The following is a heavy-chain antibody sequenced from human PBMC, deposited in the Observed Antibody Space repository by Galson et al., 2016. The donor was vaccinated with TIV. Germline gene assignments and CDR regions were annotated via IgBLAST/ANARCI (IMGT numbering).Heavy chain of an antibody. CDR3: ARDVGSSSTSWLDP. V-gene: IGHV1-2*02. D-gene: IGHD6-6*01. Sequence: SVKVSCKASEDTFTAYYIHWVRQAPGLGLEWMGWINPDNGDTNYAQKFEGRVTMTRDTSMTTVYMDLSSLKSDDTAVYYCARDVGSSSTSWLDPWGQGTLVTVSS. CDR1: EDTFTAYY. J-gene: IGHJ5*02. CDR2: INPDNGDT.